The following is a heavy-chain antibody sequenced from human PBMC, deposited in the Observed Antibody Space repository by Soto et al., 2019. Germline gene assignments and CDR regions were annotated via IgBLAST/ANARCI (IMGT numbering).Heavy chain of an antibody. V-gene: IGHV3-64*01. J-gene: IGHJ5*02. CDR2: INPNGDRT. Sequence: HPGGSLRLSCAASGFIFSSYAMHWVRQAPGKGLEYVSAINPNGDRTYYANSVKGRFTISRDNSKSTLYLQMGSLRTEDMAVYYCASAGSGYDHWGQGTLVTVSS. CDR3: ASAGSGYDH. CDR1: GFIFSSYA. D-gene: IGHD5-12*01.